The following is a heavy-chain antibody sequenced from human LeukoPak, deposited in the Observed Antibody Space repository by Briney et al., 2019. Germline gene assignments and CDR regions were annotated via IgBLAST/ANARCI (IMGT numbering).Heavy chain of an antibody. J-gene: IGHJ4*02. CDR1: GFTFSGSA. CDR3: AKDPAFGSGTYYPFDY. V-gene: IGHV3-23*01. CDR2: ISDSGANT. Sequence: GGSLRLSCAASGFTFSGSAMIWVRQAPGKGLEWVSAISDSGANTHYADSVKGRFTISRDTSKNTLYLQMNSLRAEDTAIYYCAKDPAFGSGTYYPFDYWGQGTLVTVSS. D-gene: IGHD3-10*01.